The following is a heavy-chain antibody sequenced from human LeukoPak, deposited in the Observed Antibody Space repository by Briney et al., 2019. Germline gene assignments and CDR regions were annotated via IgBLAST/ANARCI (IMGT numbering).Heavy chain of an antibody. CDR2: IYHSGST. J-gene: IGHJ4*02. CDR1: GYSISSGYY. D-gene: IGHD3-3*01. Sequence: SETLSLTCAVSGYSISSGYYWGWIRQPPGKGLEWIGSIYHSGSTYYNPSLKSRVTISVDTSKNQFSLKLSSVTAADTAVYYCARHLGNFWSGYPYFDYWGQGTLVTVSS. CDR3: ARHLGNFWSGYPYFDY. V-gene: IGHV4-38-2*01.